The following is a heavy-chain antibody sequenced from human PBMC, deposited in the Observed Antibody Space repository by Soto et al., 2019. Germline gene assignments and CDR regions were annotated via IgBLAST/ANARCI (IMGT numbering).Heavy chain of an antibody. Sequence: SETLSLTCTVSGGSISSYYWSWIRQPPGKGLEWIGYIYYSGSTNYNPSLKSRVTISVDTSKNQFSLKLSSVTAADTAVYYCARGCYYDSSGYYYLDYWGQGTLVTVSS. CDR3: ARGCYYDSSGYYYLDY. CDR1: GGSISSYY. J-gene: IGHJ4*02. D-gene: IGHD3-22*01. V-gene: IGHV4-59*01. CDR2: IYYSGST.